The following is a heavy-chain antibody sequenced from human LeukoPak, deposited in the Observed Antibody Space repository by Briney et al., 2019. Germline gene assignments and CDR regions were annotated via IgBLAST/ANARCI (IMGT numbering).Heavy chain of an antibody. J-gene: IGHJ3*02. CDR2: IKSDGSTT. CDR1: KFTFSNYW. Sequence: PGGSLRLSCAASKFTFSNYWMHWFRQAPGKGLWWVSRIKSDGSTTYYAESVKGRFTISRDTAKNTLYLQMDSLRAEDTAVYYCARATLNTRNAFDIWGQGTMVTVSS. V-gene: IGHV3-74*01. CDR3: ARATLNTRNAFDI. D-gene: IGHD2-15*01.